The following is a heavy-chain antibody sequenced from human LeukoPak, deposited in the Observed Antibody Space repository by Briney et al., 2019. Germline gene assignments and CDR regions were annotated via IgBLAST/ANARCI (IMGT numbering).Heavy chain of an antibody. CDR1: GFTFSSYG. Sequence: PGGSLRLSCAASGFTFSSYGMHWVRQAPGKGLEWVAFIRYDGSNKYYADSVKGRFTISRDNSKNTLYLQMNSLRPEDTAVYYCAKDKAFLAGYFDYWGQGNLVTVSS. J-gene: IGHJ4*02. CDR2: IRYDGSNK. V-gene: IGHV3-30*02. CDR3: AKDKAFLAGYFDY.